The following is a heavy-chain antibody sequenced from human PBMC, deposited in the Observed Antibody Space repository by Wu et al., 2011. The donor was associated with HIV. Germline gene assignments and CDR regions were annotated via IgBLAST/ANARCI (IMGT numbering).Heavy chain of an antibody. D-gene: IGHD3-10*01. V-gene: IGHV1-8*02. CDR2: MNPNGGST. J-gene: IGHJ6*04. CDR3: ARGYRYYLDV. Sequence: QVQLVQSGAEVKKPGASVKVSCKASGYTFTSYDINWVRQATGQGLEWMGWMNPNGGSTGCAPKFEGRVNLARDTATQTSYMELSSLTSEDTAVYYCARGYRYYLDVWGEGTTVTVPA. CDR1: GYTFTSYD.